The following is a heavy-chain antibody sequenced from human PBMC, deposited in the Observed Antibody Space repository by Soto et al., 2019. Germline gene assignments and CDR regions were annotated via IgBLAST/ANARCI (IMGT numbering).Heavy chain of an antibody. D-gene: IGHD1-26*01. CDR2: FDPEDGET. V-gene: IGHV1-24*01. CDR3: ATLVGATDYYYYGMDV. CDR1: GYTLTELS. Sequence: ASVKVSCKVSGYTLTELSMHWVRQAPGKGLEWMGGFDPEDGETIYAQKFQGRVTMTEDTSTDTAYMELSSLRSEDTAVYYCATLVGATDYYYYGMDVWGQGTTVTVS. J-gene: IGHJ6*02.